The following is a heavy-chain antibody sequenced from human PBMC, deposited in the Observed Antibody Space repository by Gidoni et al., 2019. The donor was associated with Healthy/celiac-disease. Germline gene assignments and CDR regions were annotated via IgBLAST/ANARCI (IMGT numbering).Heavy chain of an antibody. Sequence: ELQLLESAGGLVQPGGSLRLSCAASGFTFSSYAMSWVRPDPGKGLAWVSAIRGSGGSTYYADSEKGRFTISRDNSKNTLYLQMNSLRAEDTAVYYCAKPSLLTTVTSWYFDLWGRGTLVTVSS. CDR2: IRGSGGST. CDR1: GFTFSSYA. J-gene: IGHJ2*01. CDR3: AKPSLLTTVTSWYFDL. V-gene: IGHV3-23*01. D-gene: IGHD4-17*01.